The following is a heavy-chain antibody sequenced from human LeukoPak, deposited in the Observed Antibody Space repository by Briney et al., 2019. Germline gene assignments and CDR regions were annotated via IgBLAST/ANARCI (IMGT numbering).Heavy chain of an antibody. J-gene: IGHJ4*02. CDR1: GFTFSSYA. V-gene: IGHV3-23*01. CDR2: ISIIGGST. Sequence: PGGSLRLSCAASGFTFSSYAMSGVRQAPGKGLEWVSAISIIGGSTYYTESVKGRFTISRDNSKNTLYLQMNSLRAEDTAVYYCAKVRSGSYSPYFDYWGQGTLVTVSS. D-gene: IGHD1-26*01. CDR3: AKVRSGSYSPYFDY.